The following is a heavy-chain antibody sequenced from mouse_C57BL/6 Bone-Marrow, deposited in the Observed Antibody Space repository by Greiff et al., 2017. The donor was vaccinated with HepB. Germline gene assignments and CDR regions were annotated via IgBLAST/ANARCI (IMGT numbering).Heavy chain of an antibody. CDR3: ARWGGPHWYFDV. V-gene: IGHV1-26*01. CDR2: INPNNGGT. J-gene: IGHJ1*03. CDR1: GYTFTDYY. Sequence: EVQLQQSGPELVKPGASVKISCKASGYTFTDYYMNWVKQSHGKSLEWIGDINPNNGGTSYNQKFKGKATLTVDKSSSTAYMELRSLTSEDSAVYYCARWGGPHWYFDVWGTGTTVTVSS.